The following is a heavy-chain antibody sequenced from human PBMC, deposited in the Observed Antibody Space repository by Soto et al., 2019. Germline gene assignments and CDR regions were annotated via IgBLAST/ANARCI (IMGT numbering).Heavy chain of an antibody. Sequence: ASVKVSCKAFGSIFTSFFLYWVRQAPGQGLEWMGIINPSSGSANYARKLEGRVIMTSDTSTSTVYMELNNLRYEDTAVYYCARTWSSSSCGGGDWGQGTLVTVSS. CDR2: INPSSGSA. J-gene: IGHJ4*02. CDR3: ARTWSSSSCGGGD. V-gene: IGHV1-46*04. D-gene: IGHD6-6*01. CDR1: GSIFTSFF.